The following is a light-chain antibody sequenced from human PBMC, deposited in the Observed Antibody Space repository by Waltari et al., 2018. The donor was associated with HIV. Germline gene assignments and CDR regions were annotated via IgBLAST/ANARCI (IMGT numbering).Light chain of an antibody. Sequence: SNVLTQPPSVSVAPGQTARITCGGNNIGSKSVHWYQQKPGQAPVVVVFDDSDRPSGIPERFSGSNSANTATLTNSTVEAGDEADYYCQVWDSRRDWVFGGGTKL. CDR1: NIGSKS. CDR2: DDS. CDR3: QVWDSRRDWV. J-gene: IGLJ3*02. V-gene: IGLV3-21*02.